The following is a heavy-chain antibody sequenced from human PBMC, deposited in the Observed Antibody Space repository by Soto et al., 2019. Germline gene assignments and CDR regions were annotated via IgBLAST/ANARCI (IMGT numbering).Heavy chain of an antibody. D-gene: IGHD6-6*01. CDR2: MSYDGRNQ. CDR1: GFTLSGVD. V-gene: IGHV3-30*18. CDR3: AKGGWYTSSSRSDC. J-gene: IGHJ4*02. Sequence: QVQLVESGGGVVQPGTSLRLSCSASGFTLSGVDMHWVRQAPGKGLEWVAVMSYDGRNQYYADSVKGRFTVSREGSKSTLYLQMNSPRTEDAAVYYCAKGGWYTSSSRSDCWGQGTLVTVSS.